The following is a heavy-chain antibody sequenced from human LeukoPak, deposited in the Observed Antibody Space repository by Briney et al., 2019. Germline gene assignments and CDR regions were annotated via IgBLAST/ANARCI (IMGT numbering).Heavy chain of an antibody. CDR3: ARGPAISGMTYYYMDV. Sequence: GGSLRLSCAASGFTVSSNYMSWVRQAPGKGLEWVSVIYSGGSTHYADSVKGRFTISRDNSKNTLYLQMNSLRAEDTAVYYCARGPAISGMTYYYMDVWGKGTTVTISS. CDR1: GFTVSSNY. CDR2: IYSGGST. J-gene: IGHJ6*03. V-gene: IGHV3-53*01. D-gene: IGHD3-10*01.